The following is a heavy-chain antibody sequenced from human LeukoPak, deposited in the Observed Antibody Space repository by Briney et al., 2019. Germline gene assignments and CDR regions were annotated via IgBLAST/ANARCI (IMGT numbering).Heavy chain of an antibody. CDR1: GGSISSYY. J-gene: IGHJ4*02. V-gene: IGHV4-59*01. Sequence: SETLSLTCTVSGGSISSYYWSWIRQPPGKGLEWIGYIYYSGSTNYNPSLKSRVTISVDASKNQFSLKLSSVTAADTAVYYCAREDDYSNAPFDFWRQGTLVTVSS. D-gene: IGHD4-11*01. CDR2: IYYSGST. CDR3: AREDDYSNAPFDF.